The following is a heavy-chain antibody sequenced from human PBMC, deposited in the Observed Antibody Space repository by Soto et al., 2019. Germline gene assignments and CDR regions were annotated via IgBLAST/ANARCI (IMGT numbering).Heavy chain of an antibody. CDR1: GFTFSRNA. CDR3: AKDLCGSGDSCYHFDH. Sequence: EVQLLESGGGLVQPGESLRLSCAASGFTFSRNAMNWVRQAPGKGLEWVASISGGGGSTYYADSVKGRFTVSRDNSKDTVYLQLNSLRVVDTDLYYCAKDLCGSGDSCYHFDHWGQGALVTVSS. V-gene: IGHV3-23*01. D-gene: IGHD2-15*01. J-gene: IGHJ4*02. CDR2: ISGGGGST.